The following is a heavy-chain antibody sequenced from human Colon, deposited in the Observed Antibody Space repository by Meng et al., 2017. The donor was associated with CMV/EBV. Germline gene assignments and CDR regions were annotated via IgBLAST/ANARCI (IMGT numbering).Heavy chain of an antibody. D-gene: IGHD3-16*01. Sequence: SCKASGYTFTSSGSSWVRQAPGQGLEWMGWITAQTGNRNYAQKFQDRVTMTTDTTTNTVHMELRSLRSDDTAIYYCARGSYLGTFDYWGQGTLVTVSS. J-gene: IGHJ4*02. CDR1: GYTFTSSG. V-gene: IGHV1-18*01. CDR2: ITAQTGNR. CDR3: ARGSYLGTFDY.